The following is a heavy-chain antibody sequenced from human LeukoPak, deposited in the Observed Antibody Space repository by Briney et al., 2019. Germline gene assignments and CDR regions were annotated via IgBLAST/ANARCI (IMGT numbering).Heavy chain of an antibody. D-gene: IGHD3-10*01. CDR3: ARDDYYGSGEP. CDR2: INHSGST. Sequence: SETLSLTCAVYGGSFSGYYWSWIRQPPGKGLEWIGEINHSGSTNYNPSLKSRVTISVDTSKNQFSLRLSSVTAADTAVYYCARDDYYGSGEPWGQGTLVTVSS. CDR1: GGSFSGYY. V-gene: IGHV4-34*01. J-gene: IGHJ5*02.